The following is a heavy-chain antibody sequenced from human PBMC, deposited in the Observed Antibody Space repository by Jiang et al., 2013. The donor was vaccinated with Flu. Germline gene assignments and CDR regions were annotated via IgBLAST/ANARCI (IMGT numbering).Heavy chain of an antibody. Sequence: LLKPSETLSLTCTVSGGSIGSSNYYWGWIRQPPGKGLEWLGSIHYSGNTYYNTSLKSRITMFVATSKNQFSLRLSSVTAADTAVYYCARLCDSPISTGGSYYYYYIDVWGVGTTGHRLL. D-gene: IGHD3-9*01. CDR2: IHYSGNT. CDR3: ARLCDSPISTGGSYYYYYIDV. CDR1: GGSIGSSNYY. J-gene: IGHJ6*03. V-gene: IGHV4-39*01.